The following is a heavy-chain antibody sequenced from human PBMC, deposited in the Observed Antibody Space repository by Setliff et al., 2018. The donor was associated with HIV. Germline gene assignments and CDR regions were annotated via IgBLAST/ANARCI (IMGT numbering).Heavy chain of an antibody. CDR3: ARGLSFYDPGGFDY. Sequence: ASETLSLTCTVSGGSISSYYWSWIRQPPGKGLEWIGYIYTSGSTNYNPSLKSRVTISVDTSKNQFSPKLSSVTAADTAVYYCARGLSFYDPGGFDYWGQGTLVTVSS. CDR1: GGSISSYY. V-gene: IGHV4-4*09. J-gene: IGHJ4*02. D-gene: IGHD3-22*01. CDR2: IYTSGST.